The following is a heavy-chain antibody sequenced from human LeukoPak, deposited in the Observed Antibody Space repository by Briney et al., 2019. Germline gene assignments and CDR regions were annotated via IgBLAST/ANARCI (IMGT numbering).Heavy chain of an antibody. CDR2: IWYDGSNK. CDR3: ARIVVVPAANLGGYYYYMDV. Sequence: GRSLRLSCAASGFTFSSYGMHWVRQAPGKGLEWVAVIWYDGSNKYYADSVKGRFTISRDNSKNTLYLQMNSLRAEDTAVYYCARIVVVPAANLGGYYYYMDVWGKGTTVTLSS. V-gene: IGHV3-33*01. J-gene: IGHJ6*03. CDR1: GFTFSSYG. D-gene: IGHD2-2*01.